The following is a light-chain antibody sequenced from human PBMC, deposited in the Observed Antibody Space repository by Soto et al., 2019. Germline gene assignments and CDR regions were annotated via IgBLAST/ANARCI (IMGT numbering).Light chain of an antibody. CDR3: QQSGSSPYT. CDR2: GAS. J-gene: IGKJ2*01. V-gene: IGKV3-20*01. CDR1: QSVSSIY. Sequence: EVVLTQSPGTLSLSPGERATLSYRASQSVSSIYLAWYHQKPGQAPRLLIYGASSRATGIPDRFSGSGSGTDFTLIISRLEPEDFAVYYCQQSGSSPYTFGQGTKLEIK.